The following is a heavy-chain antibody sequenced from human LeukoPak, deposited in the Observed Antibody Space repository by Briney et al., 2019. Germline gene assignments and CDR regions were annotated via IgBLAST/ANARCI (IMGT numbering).Heavy chain of an antibody. J-gene: IGHJ4*02. CDR1: GFTFSSYE. V-gene: IGHV3-48*03. Sequence: PGGSLRLSCAASGFTFSSYEMNWVRQAPGKGLDWVSYISRSGSTIYYADSVKGRFTISRDNAKNSLYLQMNSLRAEDTAVYYCAKDPFEYYDSSGYGYFDYWGQGTLVTVSS. D-gene: IGHD3-22*01. CDR3: AKDPFEYYDSSGYGYFDY. CDR2: ISRSGSTI.